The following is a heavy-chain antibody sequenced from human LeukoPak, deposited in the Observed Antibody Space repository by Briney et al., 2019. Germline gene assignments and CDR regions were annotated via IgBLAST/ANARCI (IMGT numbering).Heavy chain of an antibody. J-gene: IGHJ4*02. CDR3: ARDVSDY. V-gene: IGHV3-30*03. D-gene: IGHD3-16*02. Sequence: GGSLRLSCAASGFTFRTYSIHWVRQAPGKGLEWVTVVSADGRTQLYSDSVKGRFTISRDNSLNTLHLQMNSLRTEDTAVYYCARDVSDYWGQGTLVTVSS. CDR1: GFTFRTYS. CDR2: VSADGRTQ.